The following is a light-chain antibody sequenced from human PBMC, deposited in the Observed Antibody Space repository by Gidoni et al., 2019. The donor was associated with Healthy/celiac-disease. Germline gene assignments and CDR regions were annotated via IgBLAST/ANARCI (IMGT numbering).Light chain of an antibody. J-gene: IGKJ4*01. Sequence: DIQMTHSPSSLSASVGDRVTITCQASQDISNYLIWYQQKPGKAPKLLIYDASNLETGVPPRFSGSGSRTDFTFTISSLQPEDIATYYCQQYDNLPTFGGGTKVEIK. V-gene: IGKV1-33*01. CDR2: DAS. CDR3: QQYDNLPT. CDR1: QDISNY.